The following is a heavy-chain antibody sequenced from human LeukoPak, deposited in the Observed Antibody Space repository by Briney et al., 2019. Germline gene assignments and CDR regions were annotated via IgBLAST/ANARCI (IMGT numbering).Heavy chain of an antibody. J-gene: IGHJ4*02. CDR2: IYSSGST. D-gene: IGHD3-10*01. CDR1: GDSISSGSYY. CDR3: ARARLSIVRGITNFDY. V-gene: IGHV4-61*02. Sequence: SETLSLTCTVSGDSISSGSYYWSWIRQPAGEGLEWIGRIYSSGSTFYNPSLKSRVTISVDTSKNQFSLILSSVTAADTAVYFCARARLSIVRGITNFDYWGQGTVVTVSS.